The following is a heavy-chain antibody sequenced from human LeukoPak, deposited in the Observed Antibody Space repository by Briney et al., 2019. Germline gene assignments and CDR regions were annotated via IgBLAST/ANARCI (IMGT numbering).Heavy chain of an antibody. CDR3: AAMIGYFDY. J-gene: IGHJ4*02. CDR1: GGSVSSGNYY. V-gene: IGHV4-61*02. CDR2: MYTSGST. D-gene: IGHD3-22*01. Sequence: SQTLSLTCTVSGGSVSSGNYYWSWIRQPAGKVLERIGRMYTSGSTNYNPSLKSRVSISRDTSKNQFSLKLNSVTAADTAVYYCAAMIGYFDYWGQGILVTVSS.